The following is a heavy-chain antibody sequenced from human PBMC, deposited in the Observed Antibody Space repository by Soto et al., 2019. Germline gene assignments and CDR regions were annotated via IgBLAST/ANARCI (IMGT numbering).Heavy chain of an antibody. J-gene: IGHJ5*02. CDR2: IIPIFGTA. CDR1: GGTFSSYA. D-gene: IGHD3-22*01. V-gene: IGHV1-69*06. Sequence: QVQLVQSGAEVKKPGSSVKVSCKASGGTFSSYAISWVRQAPGQGLEWMGGIIPIFGTANYAQKFQGRVTITADKSTSTAYMELRSLRSEDTAVYYCARHFYDSSGYSLGWFDPWGQGTLVTVSS. CDR3: ARHFYDSSGYSLGWFDP.